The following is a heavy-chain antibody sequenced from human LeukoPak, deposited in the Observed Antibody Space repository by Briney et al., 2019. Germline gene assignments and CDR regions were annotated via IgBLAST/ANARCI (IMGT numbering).Heavy chain of an antibody. V-gene: IGHV4-4*07. CDR3: ARGGGTLHYMDV. Sequence: SETLSLTCNVSGDSISSYYWTWIRQPAGKGLQWIGRIFTSGSTSYNPSLKSRLTISLDMSKNQFSLKLTSVTAADTAVYFCARGGGTLHYMDVWSKGTTVTISS. CDR1: GDSISSYY. CDR2: IFTSGST. D-gene: IGHD3-16*01. J-gene: IGHJ6*03.